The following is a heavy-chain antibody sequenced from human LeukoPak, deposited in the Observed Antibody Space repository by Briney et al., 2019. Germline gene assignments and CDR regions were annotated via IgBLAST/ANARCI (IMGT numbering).Heavy chain of an antibody. J-gene: IGHJ6*03. CDR3: AKVYYDFWSGPERVRYYYYMDV. Sequence: GGSLRLSCAASGFTFSSYGMHWVRQAPGKGLEWVAFIRYDGSNKYYADSVEGRFTISRDNSKNTLYLQMNSLRAEDTAVYYCAKVYYDFWSGPERVRYYYYMDVWGKGTTVTVSS. D-gene: IGHD3-3*01. CDR2: IRYDGSNK. CDR1: GFTFSSYG. V-gene: IGHV3-30*02.